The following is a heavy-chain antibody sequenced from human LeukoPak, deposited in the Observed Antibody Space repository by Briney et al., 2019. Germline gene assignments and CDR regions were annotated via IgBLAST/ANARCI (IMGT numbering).Heavy chain of an antibody. CDR2: INQSGST. J-gene: IGHJ4*02. CDR3: ARASSGWYSN. Sequence: SETLSLTCAVYGGSFSGYYWSWIRQPPGKGLEWIGEINQSGSTNYNPSLKSRVTISVDTSKNQFSLKLSSVTAADTAVYYCARASSGWYSNWGQGTLVTVSS. D-gene: IGHD6-19*01. CDR1: GGSFSGYY. V-gene: IGHV4-34*01.